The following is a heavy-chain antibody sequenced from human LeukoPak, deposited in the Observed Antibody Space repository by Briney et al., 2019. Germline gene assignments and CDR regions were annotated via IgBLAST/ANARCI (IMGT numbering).Heavy chain of an antibody. Sequence: SETLSLTCAVYGGSFSGYYWSWIRQPPGKGLEWIGEINHSGSTNYNPSLKSRVTISVDTSKNQFSLKLSSVTAADTAAYYCARVGRYDSSGYYANWFDPWGQGTLVTVSS. J-gene: IGHJ5*02. CDR1: GGSFSGYY. CDR2: INHSGST. CDR3: ARVGRYDSSGYYANWFDP. V-gene: IGHV4-34*01. D-gene: IGHD3-22*01.